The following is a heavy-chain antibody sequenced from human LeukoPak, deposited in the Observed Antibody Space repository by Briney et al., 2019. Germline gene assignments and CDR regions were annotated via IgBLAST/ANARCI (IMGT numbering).Heavy chain of an antibody. CDR2: ISYDGSNK. Sequence: GGSLRLSCAASGFTFSSYAMHWVRQAPGKGLEWVAVISYDGSNKYYADSVKGRFTISRDNSKNTLYLQMNSLRAEDTAVYYCARGQKPGYSSSCHDYWGQGTLVTVSS. CDR3: ARGQKPGYSSSCHDY. V-gene: IGHV3-30-3*01. CDR1: GFTFSSYA. J-gene: IGHJ4*02. D-gene: IGHD6-13*01.